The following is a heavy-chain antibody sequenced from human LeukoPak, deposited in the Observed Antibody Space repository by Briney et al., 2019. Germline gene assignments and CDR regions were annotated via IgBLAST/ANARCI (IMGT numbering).Heavy chain of an antibody. CDR3: VCYDNAAEYFHY. D-gene: IGHD3-22*01. Sequence: GGSLRLSCAASGFTFSSYAMSWVRQAPGKGLEWVSSITTSGGSTSYADSVKGRFTISRDNSKNTLYLQMNSLRAEDTALYYCVCYDNAAEYFHYWGQGTLVIVPS. CDR2: ITTSGGST. CDR1: GFTFSSYA. V-gene: IGHV3-23*01. J-gene: IGHJ1*01.